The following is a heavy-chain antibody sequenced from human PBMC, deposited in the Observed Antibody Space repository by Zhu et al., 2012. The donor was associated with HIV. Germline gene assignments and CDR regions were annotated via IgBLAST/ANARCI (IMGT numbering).Heavy chain of an antibody. CDR1: GYSISSGHY. D-gene: IGHD6-19*01. Sequence: QVQLQESGPGLVKPSETLSLTCTVSGYSISSGHYWGWIRQPPGKGLEWIGNMFHGGSTYYNPSLKSRVIISGDTSKNQFSLKLSSVTAADTAVYYCARAVSKSGWFGNFDYWGQGTPVTGLL. J-gene: IGHJ4*02. CDR2: MFHGGST. V-gene: IGHV4-38-2*02. CDR3: ARAVSKSGWFGNFDY.